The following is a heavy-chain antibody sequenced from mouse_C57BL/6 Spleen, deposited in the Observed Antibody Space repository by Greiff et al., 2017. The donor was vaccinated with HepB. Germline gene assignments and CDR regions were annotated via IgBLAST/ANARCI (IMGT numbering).Heavy chain of an antibody. CDR1: GYTFTSYW. Sequence: QVQLQQPGAELVRPGSSVKLSCKASGYTFTSYWMHWVKQRPIQGLEWIGNIDPSDSETHYNQKFKDKATLTVDKSSSTAYMQLSSLTSEDSAVYYCARGGTYGNYGYAMDYWGQGTSVTVSS. D-gene: IGHD2-1*01. V-gene: IGHV1-52*01. J-gene: IGHJ4*01. CDR3: ARGGTYGNYGYAMDY. CDR2: IDPSDSET.